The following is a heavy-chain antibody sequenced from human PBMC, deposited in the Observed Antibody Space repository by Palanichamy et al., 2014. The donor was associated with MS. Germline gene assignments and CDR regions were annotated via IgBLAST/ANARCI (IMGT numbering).Heavy chain of an antibody. CDR1: GGSIGSSNEY. CDR2: IYHSGNT. V-gene: IGHV4-39*01. J-gene: IGHJ4*02. Sequence: QLQLRESGPGLVKPSETLSLTCTVSGGSIGSSNEYWAWIRQPPGKGLEWIGTIYHSGNTYYNPPLKSRVTISVDTSKNQFSLKLNSVTAADTAVYYCARLHCSNPRCYANYHFDFWGQGSLVTVSS. D-gene: IGHD2-2*01. CDR3: ARLHCSNPRCYANYHFDF.